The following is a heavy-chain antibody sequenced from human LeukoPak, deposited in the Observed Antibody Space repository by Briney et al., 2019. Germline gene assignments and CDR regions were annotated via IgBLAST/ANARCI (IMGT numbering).Heavy chain of an antibody. D-gene: IGHD2-15*01. CDR2: IYYSGST. J-gene: IGHJ4*02. CDR1: GGSISSGGYY. CDR3: ARAGGYCSGGSCYGDYFEY. Sequence: SETLSLTCTVSGGSISSGGYYWSWIRQPPGKGLEWIGYIYYSGSTYYNPSLKSRVTISVDTSKNQFSLKLSSVTAADTAVYYCARAGGYCSGGSCYGDYFEYWGQGTLVTVSS. V-gene: IGHV4-31*03.